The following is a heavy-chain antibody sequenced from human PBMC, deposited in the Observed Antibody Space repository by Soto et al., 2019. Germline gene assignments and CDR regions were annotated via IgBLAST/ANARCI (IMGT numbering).Heavy chain of an antibody. CDR1: GFTFSSYS. CDR2: ISSSSSYI. J-gene: IGHJ5*02. Sequence: EVQLVESGGGLVKPGGSLRLSCAASGFTFSSYSMNWVRQAPGKGLEWVSSISSSSSYIYYADSVKGRFTISRDNAKNSLYLQMNSLRAEDTAVYYCAREKGMTTDPMGFDPWGQGTLVTVSS. CDR3: AREKGMTTDPMGFDP. D-gene: IGHD4-17*01. V-gene: IGHV3-21*01.